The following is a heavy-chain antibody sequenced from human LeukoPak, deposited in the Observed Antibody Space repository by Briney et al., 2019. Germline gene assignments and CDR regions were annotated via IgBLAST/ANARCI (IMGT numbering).Heavy chain of an antibody. CDR1: GFTFSSYA. D-gene: IGHD2-15*01. J-gene: IGHJ4*02. CDR2: ISGSGGRT. CDR3: AKATTIVVVVAATN. V-gene: IGHV3-23*01. Sequence: GGSLRLSCAASGFTFSSYAMSWVRQAPGKGLGWVSDISGSGGRTYYADSVKGRFTISRDNSKNTLYLQMNSLRAEDTAVYYCAKATTIVVVVAATNWGQGTLVTVSS.